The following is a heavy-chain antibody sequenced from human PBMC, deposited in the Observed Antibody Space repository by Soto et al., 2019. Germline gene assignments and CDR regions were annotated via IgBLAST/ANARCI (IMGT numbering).Heavy chain of an antibody. V-gene: IGHV4-4*02. D-gene: IGHD1-1*01. Sequence: QVQLQESGPGLVKPSGTLSLTCAVSGGSISSSNWWSWVRQPPGKGLEWIGEIYHSGSTNYNPSLKSRVTISVDKYKHQFSLTLRSVTAADTAVYYCARDHPTEPAKFDPWGQGTLVTVSS. CDR3: ARDHPTEPAKFDP. CDR1: GGSISSSNW. CDR2: IYHSGST. J-gene: IGHJ5*02.